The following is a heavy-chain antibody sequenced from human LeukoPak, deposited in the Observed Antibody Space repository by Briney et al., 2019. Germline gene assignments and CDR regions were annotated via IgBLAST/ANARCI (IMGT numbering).Heavy chain of an antibody. CDR2: INGDGSYT. D-gene: IGHD6-19*01. CDR1: GFTFSNYG. CDR3: ARDLAD. V-gene: IGHV3-74*01. J-gene: IGHJ4*02. Sequence: GGSLRLSCAASGFTFSNYGMTWVRQAPGKGLVWVSRINGDGSYTNYADSVKGRFTISRDNAKNTLHLQMNSLRAEDTAAYYCARDLADWGQGILVTVSS.